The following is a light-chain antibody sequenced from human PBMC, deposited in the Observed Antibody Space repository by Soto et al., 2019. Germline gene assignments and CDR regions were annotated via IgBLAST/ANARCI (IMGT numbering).Light chain of an antibody. Sequence: QSVLTQPASASGSPGQSVTISCTGTSSDVGDSYVSWYQQHLGKAPKLIIYEVSQRPSGVPDRFSGSKSGNTASLTVSGLQTEDEADYYCSAYAGSNNFVFGSGTKGTVL. CDR3: SAYAGSNNFV. CDR1: SSDVGDSY. CDR2: EVS. J-gene: IGLJ1*01. V-gene: IGLV2-8*01.